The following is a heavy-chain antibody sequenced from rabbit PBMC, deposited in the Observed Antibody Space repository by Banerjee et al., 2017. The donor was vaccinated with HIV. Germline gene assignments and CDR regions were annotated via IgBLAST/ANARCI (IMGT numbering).Heavy chain of an antibody. V-gene: IGHV1S32*01. D-gene: IGHD4-1*01. CDR2: ISYGGST. Sequence: WVRQAPGKGLEYIGYISYGGSTYYASWVNGRFTISRNTNQNTVTLQMTSLTAADTATYFCARDLAGVIGWNFDLWGQGTLVTVS. CDR3: ARDLAGVIGWNFDL. J-gene: IGHJ4*01.